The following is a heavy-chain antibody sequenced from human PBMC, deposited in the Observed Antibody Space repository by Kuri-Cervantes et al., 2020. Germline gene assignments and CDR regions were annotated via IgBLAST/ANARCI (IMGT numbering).Heavy chain of an antibody. V-gene: IGHV4-59*01. J-gene: IGHJ5*02. CDR1: GGSISSYY. CDR2: IYYSGST. CDR3: ARDPNP. Sequence: SETLSLTCTVSGGSISSYYWSWIRQPPGKGLEWIGYIYYSGSTNYNPSLKSRVTISVDTSKNQFSLKLSSVTAADTAVYYCARDPNPWGQGTLVTVSS.